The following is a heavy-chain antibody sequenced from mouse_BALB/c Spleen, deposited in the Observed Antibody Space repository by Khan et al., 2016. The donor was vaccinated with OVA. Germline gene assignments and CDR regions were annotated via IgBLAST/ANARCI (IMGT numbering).Heavy chain of an antibody. CDR3: ARSNGNYWFAY. CDR2: INTYTGEP. D-gene: IGHD2-1*01. Sequence: QIQLVQSGPELKKPGETVKISCKASGYTLTNYGMNWVKQAPGKGLKWMGWINTYTGEPTYAEDFKGRIAFSLETSASPAYLQINNLKNEDTATDFCARSNGNYWFAYWGQGTLVTVSA. J-gene: IGHJ3*01. CDR1: GYTLTNYG. V-gene: IGHV9-3-1*01.